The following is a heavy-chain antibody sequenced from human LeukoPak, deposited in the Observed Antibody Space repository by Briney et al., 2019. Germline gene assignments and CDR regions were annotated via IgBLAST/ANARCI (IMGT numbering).Heavy chain of an antibody. V-gene: IGHV4-59*12. CDR1: GGSISSYY. J-gene: IGHJ4*02. D-gene: IGHD1-26*01. CDR3: ARGSGSYYYFDY. CDR2: IYYSGST. Sequence: SETLSLTCTVSGGSISSYYWSWIRQPPGKGLEWIGYIYYSGSTYYNPSLKSRVTISVDTSKNQFSLKLSSVTAADTAVYYCARGSGSYYYFDYWGQGTLVTVSS.